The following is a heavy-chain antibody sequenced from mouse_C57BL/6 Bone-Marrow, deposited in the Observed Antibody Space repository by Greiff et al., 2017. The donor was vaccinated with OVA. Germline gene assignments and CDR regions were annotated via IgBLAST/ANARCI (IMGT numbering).Heavy chain of an antibody. J-gene: IGHJ3*01. D-gene: IGHD2-4*01. CDR2: IYPGSGNT. CDR3: ARRVYYDYWFAY. CDR1: GYSFTSYY. Sequence: QVQLQQSGPELVKPGASVKISCKASGYSFTSYYIHWVKQRPGQGLEWIGWIYPGSGNTKYNEKFKGKATLTADTSSSTAYMQLSSLTSEDSAVYYCARRVYYDYWFAYWGQGTLVTVSA. V-gene: IGHV1-66*01.